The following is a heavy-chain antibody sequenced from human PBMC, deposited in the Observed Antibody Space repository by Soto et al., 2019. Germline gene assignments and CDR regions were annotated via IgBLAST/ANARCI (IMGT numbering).Heavy chain of an antibody. Sequence: GGSLRLSCAASGFTFSSYAMHWVRQAPGKGLEWVAVISYDGSNKYYADSVKGRFTISRDNSKNTLYLQMNSLRAEDTAVYYCARDRQHSSGWYIISDYWGQGTLVTVSS. D-gene: IGHD6-19*01. CDR3: ARDRQHSSGWYIISDY. CDR2: ISYDGSNK. V-gene: IGHV3-30-3*01. CDR1: GFTFSSYA. J-gene: IGHJ4*02.